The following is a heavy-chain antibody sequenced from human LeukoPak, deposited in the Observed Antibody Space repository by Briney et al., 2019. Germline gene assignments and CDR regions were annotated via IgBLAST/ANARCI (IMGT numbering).Heavy chain of an antibody. CDR1: GFIVSSNH. J-gene: IGHJ4*02. D-gene: IGHD6-19*01. CDR2: IYNGVNT. Sequence: PGGSLRLSCAASGFIVSSNHMTWVRQAPGKRMEWVSVIYNGVNTNYADSVKGRFSISRDSSKNTLFLQMNSLRAEDTAVYYCARASQWLAFDSWGQGTLVTVSS. V-gene: IGHV3-66*01. CDR3: ARASQWLAFDS.